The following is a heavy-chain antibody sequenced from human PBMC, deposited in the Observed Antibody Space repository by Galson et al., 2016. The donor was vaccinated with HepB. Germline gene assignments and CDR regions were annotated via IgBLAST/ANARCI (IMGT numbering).Heavy chain of an antibody. J-gene: IGHJ4*02. D-gene: IGHD3-9*01. CDR1: GFTFSSYS. Sequence: SLRLSCAASGFTFSSYSMNWVRQAPGKGLEWVAVISYDGSKKYYADSAKGRFTISRDNSKNTLYLQMNSLRAEDTAVYYCAKNDILIGYSAFDYWGQGTLVTVSS. CDR2: ISYDGSKK. V-gene: IGHV3-30*18. CDR3: AKNDILIGYSAFDY.